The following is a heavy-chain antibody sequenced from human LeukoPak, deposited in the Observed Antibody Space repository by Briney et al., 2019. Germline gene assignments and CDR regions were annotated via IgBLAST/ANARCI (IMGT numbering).Heavy chain of an antibody. Sequence: NTSETLSLTCTVSGGSISSGGYYWSWIRQPPGKGLEWIGYIYHSGSTYYNPSLKSRVTISVARSKNQFSLRPSSVTAADTAVYYCARVVSGTNDYWGQGTLVAVSS. CDR3: ARVVSGTNDY. CDR2: IYHSGST. V-gene: IGHV4-30-2*01. CDR1: GGSISSGGYY. D-gene: IGHD3-10*01. J-gene: IGHJ4*02.